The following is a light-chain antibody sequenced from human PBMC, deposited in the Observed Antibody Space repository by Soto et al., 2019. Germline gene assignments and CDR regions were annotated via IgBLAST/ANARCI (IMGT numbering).Light chain of an antibody. CDR1: SGHSSYI. Sequence: QPVLTQSSSASASLGSSVKLTCTLSSGHSSYIIAWHQQQPGKVPRYLMKLEGSGSYNKGSGVPDRFSGSSSGADRYLTISNLQFEDEANYYCETWDSNTRVFGGGTQLTVL. V-gene: IGLV4-60*02. CDR2: LEGSGSY. J-gene: IGLJ2*01. CDR3: ETWDSNTRV.